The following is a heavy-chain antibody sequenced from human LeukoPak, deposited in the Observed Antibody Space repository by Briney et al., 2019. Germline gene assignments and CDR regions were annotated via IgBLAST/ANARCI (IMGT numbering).Heavy chain of an antibody. V-gene: IGHV4-39*07. D-gene: IGHD1-26*01. CDR2: IYYSGST. J-gene: IGHJ6*03. CDR3: ARDNVRLEWDYYYYMDA. Sequence: SETLSLTCTVSGGSISSSNDYWGWIRQSPGKGLEWIGSIYYSGSTYYNPSLKSRITISVDTSKNQFSLKLSSVTAADTAVYYCARDNVRLEWDYYYYMDAWGKGTTVTVSS. CDR1: GGSISSSNDY.